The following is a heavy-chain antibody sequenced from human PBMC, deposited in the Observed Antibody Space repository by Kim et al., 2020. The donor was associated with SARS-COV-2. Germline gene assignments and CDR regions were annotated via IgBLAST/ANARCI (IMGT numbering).Heavy chain of an antibody. CDR3: ARGITIFGVVTNGMDV. D-gene: IGHD3-3*01. Sequence: SLKRRRTISVDTSKNQFSLKLSSVTAADTAVYYCARGITIFGVVTNGMDVWGQGTTVTVSS. V-gene: IGHV4-31*02. J-gene: IGHJ6*02.